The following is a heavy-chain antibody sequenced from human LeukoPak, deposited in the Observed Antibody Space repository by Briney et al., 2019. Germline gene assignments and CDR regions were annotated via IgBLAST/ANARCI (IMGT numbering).Heavy chain of an antibody. V-gene: IGHV5-51*01. D-gene: IGHD1-14*01. Sequence: GESLKISCKGSGYSFSTYWIAWVRQMPVKGLEWMGIIYPGDSETRYSPSFQGQFTISSHKSLSTAYLKWSSLRASDTAIYYCARLPTITTSGNPVWWFDPWGQGTLVTVSS. CDR1: GYSFSTYW. CDR3: ARLPTITTSGNPVWWFDP. CDR2: IYPGDSET. J-gene: IGHJ5*02.